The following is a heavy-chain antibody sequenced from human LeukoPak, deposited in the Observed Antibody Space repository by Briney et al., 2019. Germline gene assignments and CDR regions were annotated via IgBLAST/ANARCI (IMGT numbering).Heavy chain of an antibody. Sequence: ASVKVSCKASGYTFTSYDINWVRQATGQGLEWMGWMNPNSGNTGYAQKFQGRVTMTRNTSISTACTELSSLRSEDTAVYYCARGGDGDYVWGSYRIYYYYGMDVWGQGTTVTVSS. CDR1: GYTFTSYD. CDR2: MNPNSGNT. J-gene: IGHJ6*02. D-gene: IGHD3-16*02. CDR3: ARGGDGDYVWGSYRIYYYYGMDV. V-gene: IGHV1-8*01.